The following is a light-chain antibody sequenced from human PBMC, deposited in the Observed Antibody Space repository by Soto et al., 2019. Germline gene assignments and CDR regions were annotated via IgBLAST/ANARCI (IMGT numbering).Light chain of an antibody. Sequence: DIQMTQSPPTLSASVGDRVTITCRASQSINNWLAWYQQKPGKAPKLLIYKASTLENGVPSRFSGSGSGTEFTLTIGCLQPDDFATYDCQHYNSYSEFSFGPGTKVDIK. CDR2: KAS. CDR1: QSINNW. J-gene: IGKJ3*01. V-gene: IGKV1-5*03. CDR3: QHYNSYSEFS.